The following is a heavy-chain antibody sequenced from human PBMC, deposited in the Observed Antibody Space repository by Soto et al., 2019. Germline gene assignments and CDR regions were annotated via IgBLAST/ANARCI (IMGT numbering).Heavy chain of an antibody. CDR3: ARVSLTVAGIFDY. V-gene: IGHV4-38-2*01. J-gene: IGHJ4*02. Sequence: SATLSLTGAFSGYSISSGYYLGWIRQPPGKGLEWIGSIYHSGSTYHNPSLKSRVTISVDTSKNQFSLKLSSVTAADTAVYYCARVSLTVAGIFDYWGQGTLVTVSS. CDR2: IYHSGST. CDR1: GYSISSGYY. D-gene: IGHD6-19*01.